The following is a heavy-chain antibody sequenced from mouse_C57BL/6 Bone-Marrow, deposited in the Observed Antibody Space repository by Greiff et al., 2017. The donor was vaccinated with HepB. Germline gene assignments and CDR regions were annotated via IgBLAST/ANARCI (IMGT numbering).Heavy chain of an antibody. CDR3: AREGYYDLIFDY. J-gene: IGHJ2*01. CDR1: GYTFTSYW. D-gene: IGHD2-4*01. V-gene: IGHV1-59*01. Sequence: QVQLQQPGAELVRPGTSVKLSCKASGYTFTSYWMHWVKQRPGQGLEWIGVIDPSDSYTNYNQKFKGKATLTVDTSSSTAYMQLSSLTSEDSAVYYCAREGYYDLIFDYWGQGTTLTVSS. CDR2: IDPSDSYT.